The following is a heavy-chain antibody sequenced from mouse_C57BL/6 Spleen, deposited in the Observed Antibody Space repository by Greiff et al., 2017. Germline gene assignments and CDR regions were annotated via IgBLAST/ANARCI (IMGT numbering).Heavy chain of an antibody. CDR1: GFNIKNTY. Sequence: VQLQQSVAELVRPGASVKLSCTASGFNIKNTYMHWVKQRPEQGLEWIGRIDPANGNTKYAPKFQGKATITADTSSNTAYLQLSSLTSEDTAIYYCAGGEKYGYDVDYFDYWGQGTTLTVSS. V-gene: IGHV14-3*01. J-gene: IGHJ2*01. CDR3: AGGEKYGYDVDYFDY. CDR2: IDPANGNT. D-gene: IGHD2-2*01.